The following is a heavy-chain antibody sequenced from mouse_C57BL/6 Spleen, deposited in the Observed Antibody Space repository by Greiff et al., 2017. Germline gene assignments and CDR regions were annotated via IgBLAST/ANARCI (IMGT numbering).Heavy chain of an antibody. J-gene: IGHJ3*01. CDR1: GYTFTSCW. D-gene: IGHD3-2*02. V-gene: IGHV1-53*01. CDR2: INPSNGGT. Sequence: QVQLKQPGTELVKPGASVKLSCKASGYTFTSCWMHWVKQRPGQGLEWIGNINPSNGGTNYNEKFKSKATLTVDKSSSTAYMQLSSLTSEDSAVYYCARSTAQATGFAYWGQGTLVTVSA. CDR3: ARSTAQATGFAY.